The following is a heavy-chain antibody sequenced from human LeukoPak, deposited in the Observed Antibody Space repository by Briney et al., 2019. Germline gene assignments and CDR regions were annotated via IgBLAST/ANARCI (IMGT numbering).Heavy chain of an antibody. J-gene: IGHJ4*02. CDR1: GFTVSSNY. Sequence: GGSLRLSCAASGFTVSSNYMSWVRQAPGKGLEWVSVIYSGGSTYYADSVKGRFTISRDNSKNTLYLQMNSLRAEDTAVYYCAKGQSLSIAAAGAFDYWGQGTLVTVSS. CDR2: IYSGGST. V-gene: IGHV3-53*05. D-gene: IGHD6-13*01. CDR3: AKGQSLSIAAAGAFDY.